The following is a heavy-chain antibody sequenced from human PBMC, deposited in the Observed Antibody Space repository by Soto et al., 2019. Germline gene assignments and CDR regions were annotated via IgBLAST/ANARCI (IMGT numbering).Heavy chain of an antibody. V-gene: IGHV1-69*04. CDR3: ARENRARGAFDI. Sequence: SVKVSCKASGGTFSSYTISWVRQAPGQGLEWMGRIIPILGIANYAQKFQGRVTIIADKSTSTAYMELSSLRSEDTAVYYCARENRARGAFDIWGQGTMVTVSS. D-gene: IGHD6-6*01. CDR2: IIPILGIA. J-gene: IGHJ3*02. CDR1: GGTFSSYT.